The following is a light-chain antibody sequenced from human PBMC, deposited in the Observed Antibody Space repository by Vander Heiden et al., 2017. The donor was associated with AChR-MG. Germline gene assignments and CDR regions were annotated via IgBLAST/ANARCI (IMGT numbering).Light chain of an antibody. Sequence: QSVLTQPPSASGTPGQRVTISCSGSSSNIGSNTVNCYQQLPGTAPKLLIYSNNQRPSGVPDRFSGSKSGTSASLAISGLQSEDEADYYCAAWDDSLNGSWVFGGGTKLTGL. CDR2: SNN. J-gene: IGLJ3*02. V-gene: IGLV1-44*01. CDR1: SSNIGSNT. CDR3: AAWDDSLNGSWV.